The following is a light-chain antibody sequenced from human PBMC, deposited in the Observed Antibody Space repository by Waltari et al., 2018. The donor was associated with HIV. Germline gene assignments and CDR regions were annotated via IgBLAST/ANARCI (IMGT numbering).Light chain of an antibody. CDR1: QSSGSW. J-gene: IGKJ4*01. Sequence: DIQMTQSPSTLSASVGDRVTITCRASQSSGSWFAWYQQKPGRAPKILIYKASNLESGVPSRFSGSGYGTSFSLTISSLQPEDFATYYCQQYKDFPITFGGGTKVEIK. V-gene: IGKV1-5*03. CDR3: QQYKDFPIT. CDR2: KAS.